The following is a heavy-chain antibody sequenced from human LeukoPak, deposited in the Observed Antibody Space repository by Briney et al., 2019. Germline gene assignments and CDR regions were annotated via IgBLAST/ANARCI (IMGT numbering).Heavy chain of an antibody. CDR3: ARVPLYYGSGSYYDY. CDR2: ISSNGGST. CDR1: GFTFSSYA. D-gene: IGHD3-10*01. J-gene: IGHJ4*02. V-gene: IGHV3-64*01. Sequence: GGSLRLSCAASGFTFSSYAMHWVRQAPGNGVEYVSAISSNGGSTYYANSVKGRFTISRDNSKNTLYLQMGSLRAEDMAVYYCARVPLYYGSGSYYDYWGQGTLVTVSS.